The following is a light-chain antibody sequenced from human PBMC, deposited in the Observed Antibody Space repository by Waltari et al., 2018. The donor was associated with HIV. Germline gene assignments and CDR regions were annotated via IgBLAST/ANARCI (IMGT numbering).Light chain of an antibody. Sequence: DIQMTQSPSSLSASLGDRVTITCQASPNIGNYLNWFQQKAGESPRLLIYDASNLESGVPPRFTGEGSGTDFTFTINSLQPEDIATYYCQQYAAYPRTFGQGTKV. CDR2: DAS. V-gene: IGKV1-33*01. J-gene: IGKJ1*01. CDR3: QQYAAYPRT. CDR1: PNIGNY.